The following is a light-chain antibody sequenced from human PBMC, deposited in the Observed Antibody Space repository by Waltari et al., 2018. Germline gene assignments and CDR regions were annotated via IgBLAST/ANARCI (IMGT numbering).Light chain of an antibody. CDR1: QSISIQ. Sequence: EIVMTQSPATLSVSPGERDTISCRASQSISIQLAWYQQKPGQAPRLLIYGASTRANGIPARFSGSGSGTEFTLTISSLQSEDFAVYFCQQYHESPPITFGPGTKVDIK. CDR2: GAS. J-gene: IGKJ3*01. V-gene: IGKV3-15*01. CDR3: QQYHESPPIT.